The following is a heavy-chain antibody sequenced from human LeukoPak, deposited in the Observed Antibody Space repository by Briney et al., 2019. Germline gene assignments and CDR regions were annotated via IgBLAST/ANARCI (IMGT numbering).Heavy chain of an antibody. Sequence: PGGSLRLSCAASGFTFSSYAMYWVRQAPGKGLEWVAVISYDGSKKFYTDSVKGRFTISRDNSKNTLYLQMNSLRAEDTAVYYCARGQDSSSWCDYWGQGTLVTVSP. V-gene: IGHV3-30*04. CDR3: ARGQDSSSWCDY. CDR2: ISYDGSKK. CDR1: GFTFSSYA. D-gene: IGHD6-13*01. J-gene: IGHJ4*02.